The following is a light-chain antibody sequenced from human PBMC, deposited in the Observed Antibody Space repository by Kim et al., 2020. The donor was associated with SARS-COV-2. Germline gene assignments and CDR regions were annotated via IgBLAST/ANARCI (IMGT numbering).Light chain of an antibody. J-gene: IGLJ2*01. CDR2: AVS. Sequence: QSALTQPASVSGSPGQSITISCTGTSSDVGSYNLVSWYQQHPGKAPKLMIYAVSERPSGVSNRFSGSKSGNTASLTISGLQAEDEADYYCCSYAGTNTHVFGGGTQLTVL. V-gene: IGLV2-23*02. CDR1: SSDVGSYNL. CDR3: CSYAGTNTHV.